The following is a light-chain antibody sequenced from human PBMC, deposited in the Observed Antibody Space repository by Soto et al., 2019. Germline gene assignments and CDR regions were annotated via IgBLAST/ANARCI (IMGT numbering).Light chain of an antibody. CDR1: NSNIGSNT. V-gene: IGLV1-44*01. Sequence: QSVLTQPPSASETPGQRVTISCSGSNSNIGSNTVNWYQQLPGTAPKFFIYNNNQRPSGVPERFSGSKSGTSASLAISGLQSEDEANYYCAAWDDSLNGWVFGGGTQLTVL. CDR3: AAWDDSLNGWV. J-gene: IGLJ3*02. CDR2: NNN.